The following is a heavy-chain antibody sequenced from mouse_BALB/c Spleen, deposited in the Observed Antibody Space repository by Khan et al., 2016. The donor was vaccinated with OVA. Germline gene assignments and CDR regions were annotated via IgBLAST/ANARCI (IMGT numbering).Heavy chain of an antibody. CDR2: ISYIGST. CDR1: GYSITSDYA. J-gene: IGHJ4*01. Sequence: EVQLVESGPGLVKPSQSLSLTCTVTGYSITSDYAWNWIRQFPGNKLEWMGYISYIGSTNYNPSLKSRISITRDTSKNQFFLQLNSVTTEDTATYYCARDGSRYNYAMDYWGQGTSVTVSS. D-gene: IGHD2-3*01. V-gene: IGHV3-2*02. CDR3: ARDGSRYNYAMDY.